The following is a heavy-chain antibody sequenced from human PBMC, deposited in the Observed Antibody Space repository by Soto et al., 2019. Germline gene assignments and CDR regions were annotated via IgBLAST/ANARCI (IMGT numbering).Heavy chain of an antibody. CDR2: ISAYNGNT. V-gene: IGHV1-18*04. D-gene: IGHD5-18*01. Sequence: QVHLVQSGAEVKKPGASVKVSCKTSGYTFTTYGISWVRQAPGQGLEWMGWISAYNGNTNYAQKLQGRFTMTTDTATSTAYMELRSLRSDDTAVYYCSRYLYGYGYYAMHVWGHGATGTVSS. J-gene: IGHJ6*02. CDR1: GYTFTTYG. CDR3: SRYLYGYGYYAMHV.